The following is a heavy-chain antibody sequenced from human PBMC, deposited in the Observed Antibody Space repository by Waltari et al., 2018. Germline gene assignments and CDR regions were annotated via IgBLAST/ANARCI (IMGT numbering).Heavy chain of an antibody. J-gene: IGHJ4*02. CDR3: VRDEPGDGLDY. V-gene: IGHV3-74*03. D-gene: IGHD7-27*01. CDR1: GFTFSTYW. Sequence: EVQLVESGGALVQPGGSLRLSGATSGFTFSTYWMHWVRQVPGKGLMWVAHIESDERRTTYAESVKGRFTISRDNAKNTVYLQMNSLRDEDTAVYYCVRDEPGDGLDYWGQGTLVTVSS. CDR2: IESDERRT.